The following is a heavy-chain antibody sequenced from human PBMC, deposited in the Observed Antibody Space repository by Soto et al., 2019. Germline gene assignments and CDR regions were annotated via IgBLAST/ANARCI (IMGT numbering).Heavy chain of an antibody. CDR1: DADIKSKHR. CDR2: IYPSGST. J-gene: IGHJ4*02. CDR3: ARVGGSGWNFDS. Sequence: TRSLERAIRDADIKSKHRMSWVRQPPGKGLEWIGEIYPSGSTNYNPSFKSRVTISVDKSKSQFSLKLNSMTAADTAIYYCARVGGSGWNFDSWGQGILVT. V-gene: IGHV4-4*02. D-gene: IGHD6-19*01.